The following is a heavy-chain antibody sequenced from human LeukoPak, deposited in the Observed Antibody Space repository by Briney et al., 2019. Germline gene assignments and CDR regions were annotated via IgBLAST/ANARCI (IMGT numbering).Heavy chain of an antibody. CDR1: GFTFSSYS. CDR2: IRNSNTYI. Sequence: GGSLRLSCAASGFTFSSYSMSWGRQAPGKGLEWVSSIRNSNTYIYYADSVKGRFTISRDNAKNSLYLQMNSLRVDDTAVYYCARKFSGSSGLCMDVWGKGTTVTVSS. J-gene: IGHJ6*04. CDR3: ARKFSGSSGLCMDV. D-gene: IGHD3-22*01. V-gene: IGHV3-21*01.